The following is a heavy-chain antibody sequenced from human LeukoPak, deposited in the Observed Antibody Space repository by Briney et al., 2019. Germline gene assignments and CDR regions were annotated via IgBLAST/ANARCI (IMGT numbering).Heavy chain of an antibody. J-gene: IGHJ4*02. CDR1: GYTFTGYY. CDR2: INPSGGST. V-gene: IGHV1-46*01. CDR3: ARTKTPGGVNSSGWYYFDY. D-gene: IGHD6-19*01. Sequence: ASVKVSCKASGYTFTGYYMHWVRQAPGQGLEWMGIINPSGGSTSYAQKFQGRVTMTRDMSTSTVYMELSSLRSEDTAVYYCARTKTPGGVNSSGWYYFDYWGQGTLVTVSS.